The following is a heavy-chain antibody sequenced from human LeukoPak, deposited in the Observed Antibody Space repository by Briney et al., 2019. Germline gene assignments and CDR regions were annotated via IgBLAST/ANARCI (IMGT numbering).Heavy chain of an antibody. J-gene: IGHJ4*02. CDR1: GFTFGDYA. CDR3: TRAEGDFWSGYYSFDY. Sequence: GGSLRLSCTASGFTFGDYAMSWVRQAPGKGLEWVGFIRSKAYGGTTEYAASVKGRFTISRDDSKSIAYLQMNSLKTEDTAVYYCTRAEGDFWSGYYSFDYWGQGTLVTVFS. D-gene: IGHD3-3*01. CDR2: IRSKAYGGTT. V-gene: IGHV3-49*04.